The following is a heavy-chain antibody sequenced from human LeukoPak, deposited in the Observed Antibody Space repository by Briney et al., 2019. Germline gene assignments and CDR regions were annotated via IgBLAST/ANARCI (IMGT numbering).Heavy chain of an antibody. V-gene: IGHV3-48*04. D-gene: IGHD2-21*02. Sequence: GGSLRLSCAASGFTFRSIWMHWGRQAPGEGLGWSSFIYRSGRSRFYADSVRGRFTTSRDNAKSSACIQMCSLRGEATAPSFSARGTFCGADCYSAGFASWGQGTLVTVSP. CDR2: IYRSGRSR. CDR3: ARGTFCGADCYSAGFAS. CDR1: GFTFRSIW. J-gene: IGHJ4*02.